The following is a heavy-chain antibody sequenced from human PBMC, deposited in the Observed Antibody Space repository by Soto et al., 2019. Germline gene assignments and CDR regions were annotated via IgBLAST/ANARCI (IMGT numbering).Heavy chain of an antibody. J-gene: IGHJ4*02. CDR2: IYWDDDK. CDR3: AHIVVAGLGYYFDY. CDR1: GFSLSSTRMA. V-gene: IGHV2-5*02. Sequence: QITLKASGPTLVKPTQTLTLTCTFSGFSLSSTRMAVGWIRQPPGKALEWIALIYWDDDKRYSPFLKTRLTITKDTSKNQVVLTMSNMDPVDTARYYCAHIVVAGLGYYFDYWGQGTLVTVSS. D-gene: IGHD6-19*01.